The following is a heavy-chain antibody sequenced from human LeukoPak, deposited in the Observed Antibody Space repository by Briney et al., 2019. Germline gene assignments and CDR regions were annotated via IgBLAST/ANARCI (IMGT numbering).Heavy chain of an antibody. D-gene: IGHD1-26*01. CDR3: ARTYSGSYRIYYYYYYMDV. V-gene: IGHV4-4*02. J-gene: IGHJ6*03. Sequence: SETLSLTCAVSGGSISSSNWWSWVRQPPGKGLEWIGEIYHSGSTNYNPSLKSRVTISVDKSKNQFSLKLSSVTAADTAVYYCARTYSGSYRIYYYYYYMDVWGKGTTVTVSS. CDR2: IYHSGST. CDR1: GGSISSSNW.